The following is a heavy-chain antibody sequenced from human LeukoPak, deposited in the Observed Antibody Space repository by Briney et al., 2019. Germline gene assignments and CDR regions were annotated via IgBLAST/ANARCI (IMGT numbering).Heavy chain of an antibody. CDR2: FSGSVGRX. D-gene: IGHD3-10*01. Sequence: GGSLRLSCAASXXTXXXXXXXXXXXAPXXGLECVSAFSGSVGRXYXXXSVKGRFTISRDNSRNTLYLQMNSLRAEDTAVYYCAKDGLVWFGELNWGQGTLVTVSS. J-gene: IGHJ4*02. CDR3: AKDGLVWFGELN. V-gene: IGHV3-23*01. CDR1: XXTXXXXX.